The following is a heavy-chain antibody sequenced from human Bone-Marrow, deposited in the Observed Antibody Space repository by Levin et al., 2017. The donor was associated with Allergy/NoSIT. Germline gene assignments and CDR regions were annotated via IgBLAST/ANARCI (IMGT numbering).Heavy chain of an antibody. J-gene: IGHJ6*03. V-gene: IGHV3-15*01. D-gene: IGHD2-2*01. CDR3: TTVGGYCSSPSCSAAYYYYFMGV. CDR1: GYTFSDAW. CDR2: IKRKSDGGTT. Sequence: KTGGSLRLSCVVSGYTFSDAWMSWVRQVPGKGLEWVGRIKRKSDGGTTDYAAPVKGRFTISADDSKNTLYLQMNGLRTEDTAVYYCTTVGGYCSSPSCSAAYYYYFMGVWGKGTTVTVSS.